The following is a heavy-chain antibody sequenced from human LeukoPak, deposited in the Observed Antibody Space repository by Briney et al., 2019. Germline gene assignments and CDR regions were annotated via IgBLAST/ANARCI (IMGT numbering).Heavy chain of an antibody. CDR1: GGSISSYY. V-gene: IGHV4-59*08. D-gene: IGHD4-17*01. CDR2: IYYSGST. Sequence: SETLSLTCTVSGGSISSYYWSWIRQPPGKGLEWIGYIYYSGSTNYNPSLKSRVTISVDTSKNQFSLKLSSVTAADTAVYYCARSDYGDMWFDPWGQGTLVTVSS. J-gene: IGHJ5*02. CDR3: ARSDYGDMWFDP.